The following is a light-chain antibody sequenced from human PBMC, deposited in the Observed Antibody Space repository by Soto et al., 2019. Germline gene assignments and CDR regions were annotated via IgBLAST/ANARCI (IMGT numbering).Light chain of an antibody. V-gene: IGKV3-15*01. CDR3: HQYDAGPYT. CDR2: GAS. CDR1: QSVSSN. Sequence: DIVITQSPVTVSVSPGERATLSCRASQSVSSNVAWYQQIPGQTPRLLIYGASTRATGIPVRFSGSGSGTEFTLTISSLQSEDFAVYHCHQYDAGPYTFGQGTKVDIK. J-gene: IGKJ2*01.